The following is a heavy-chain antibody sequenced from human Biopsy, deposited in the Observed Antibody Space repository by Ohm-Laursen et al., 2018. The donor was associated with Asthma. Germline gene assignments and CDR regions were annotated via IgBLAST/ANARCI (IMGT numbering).Heavy chain of an antibody. CDR1: GFTFSSYG. CDR2: ISSDGSQK. Sequence: SLRLSCAASGFTFSSYGIHWVRQAPGKGLEWVAVISSDGSQKYNADSVKGRFSVSRDASKNTLYLQMNSLRPDDTAVYYCARDVMEWYLPAFDFWGQGTLVTVSS. D-gene: IGHD3-3*01. V-gene: IGHV3-30*03. CDR3: ARDVMEWYLPAFDF. J-gene: IGHJ4*02.